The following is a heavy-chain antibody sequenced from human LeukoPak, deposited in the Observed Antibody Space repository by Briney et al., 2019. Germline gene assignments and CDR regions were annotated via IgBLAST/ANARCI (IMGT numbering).Heavy chain of an antibody. CDR3: ARARRGITGTTSYYMDV. V-gene: IGHV1-2*02. Sequence: GASVKVSCKASGYTFTGYYMHWVRQAPGQGLEWMGWINPNSGGTNYAQKFQGRVTMTRDASISTAYMELCRLRSDDTAVYYCARARRGITGTTSYYMDVWGKGTTVTVSS. CDR1: GYTFTGYY. D-gene: IGHD1-20*01. CDR2: INPNSGGT. J-gene: IGHJ6*03.